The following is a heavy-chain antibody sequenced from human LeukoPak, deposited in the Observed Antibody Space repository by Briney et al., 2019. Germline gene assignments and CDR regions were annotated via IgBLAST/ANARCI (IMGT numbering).Heavy chain of an antibody. CDR2: IFPSGSI. Sequence: RPSETLSLTCTVSGASISSYYWSWLRRPPGKGLEWIAYIFPSGSINFNPSLKSRVSISVDGSKNNFSLDLSSVTAADTAVYYCARRRDETATAAGYYHMDVWGKGTTVTVSS. V-gene: IGHV4-4*09. CDR3: ARRRDETATAAGYYHMDV. D-gene: IGHD3-22*01. CDR1: GASISSYY. J-gene: IGHJ6*03.